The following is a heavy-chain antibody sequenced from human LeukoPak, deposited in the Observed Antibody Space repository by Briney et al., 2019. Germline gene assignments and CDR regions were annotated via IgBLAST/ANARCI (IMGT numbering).Heavy chain of an antibody. CDR3: AKDIKDGNGDSSFDD. CDR2: ISGSGVYT. CDR1: GFTVSYNY. D-gene: IGHD4-17*01. J-gene: IGHJ4*02. Sequence: PGGPLRLSCSASGFTVSYNYMSWVRKAPGTLLECGSGISGSGVYTFYGDSVKGRFTTSRANSKNTLYLQMNSLRAKDTAVYYCAKDIKDGNGDSSFDDWGQGTLVTVSS. V-gene: IGHV3-23*01.